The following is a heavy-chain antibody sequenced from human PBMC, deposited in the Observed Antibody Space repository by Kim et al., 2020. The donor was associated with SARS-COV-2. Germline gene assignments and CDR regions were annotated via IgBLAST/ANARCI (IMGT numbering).Heavy chain of an antibody. Sequence: GRSLRLSCAASGFTFSSYGMHWVRQAPGKGLEWVAVISYDGSNKYYADSVKGRFTISRDNSKNTLYLQMNSLRAEDTAVYYCAKDHVGRLRYFDWYPGAAEGFFQHWGQGTLVTVSS. CDR1: GFTFSSYG. J-gene: IGHJ1*01. V-gene: IGHV3-30*18. CDR2: ISYDGSNK. D-gene: IGHD3-9*01. CDR3: AKDHVGRLRYFDWYPGAAEGFFQH.